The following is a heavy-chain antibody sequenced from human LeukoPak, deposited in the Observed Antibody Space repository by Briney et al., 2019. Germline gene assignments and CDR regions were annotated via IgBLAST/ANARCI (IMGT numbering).Heavy chain of an antibody. J-gene: IGHJ3*02. Sequence: GSLRLPCAASGFTVSSNYMSWVRQAPGKGLEWVSVIYSGGSTYYADSVKGRFTNSRHNSKNTLYLQMNSLRAEDTAVYYCASNYYGSGSYCFDIWGQGTMVTVSS. CDR2: IYSGGST. CDR1: GFTVSSNY. D-gene: IGHD3-10*01. V-gene: IGHV3-53*04. CDR3: ASNYYGSGSYCFDI.